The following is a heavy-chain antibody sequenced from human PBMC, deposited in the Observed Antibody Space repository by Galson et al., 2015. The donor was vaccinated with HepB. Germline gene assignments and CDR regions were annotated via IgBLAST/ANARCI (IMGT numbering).Heavy chain of an antibody. V-gene: IGHV3-11*06. D-gene: IGHD6-19*01. J-gene: IGHJ4*02. CDR2: ISVGSTNYR. Sequence: SLRLSCAASGFSFPDHYMTWIRQAPGKGLERVSDISVGSTNYRNYADSVKGRFTISRDNTKDSLDLQMDNLRVEDTGVYYCARGDSYSSGWYMKHWGPGTLVTVSS. CDR3: ARGDSYSSGWYMKH. CDR1: GFSFPDHY.